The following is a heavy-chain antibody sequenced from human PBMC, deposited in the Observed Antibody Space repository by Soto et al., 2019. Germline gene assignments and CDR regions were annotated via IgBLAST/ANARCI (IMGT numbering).Heavy chain of an antibody. Sequence: EVQLVESGGGLVQPGRSLRLSCAASGFTFDDYGMHWVRQAPGKGLEWVSSISWNSVSIGYADSVKGRFTISRDNAKNSLYLQMNSLRGEDTALYYCKKGTGSGNPYGMDVWGQGTTVTVSS. J-gene: IGHJ6*01. CDR3: KKGTGSGNPYGMDV. CDR2: ISWNSVSI. V-gene: IGHV3-9*01. D-gene: IGHD3-10*01. CDR1: GFTFDDYG.